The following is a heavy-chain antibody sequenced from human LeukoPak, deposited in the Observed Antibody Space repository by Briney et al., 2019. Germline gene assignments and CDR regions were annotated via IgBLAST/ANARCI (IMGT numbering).Heavy chain of an antibody. J-gene: IGHJ4*02. CDR1: GDRVSSNSVA. Sequence: SQTLSLTCVISGDRVSSNSVAWNWISQSPSGGPEWLARTYYRSSWYNDYVVSVKSRITIKPDTSKNQYFLKLNSVTPEDTAVYYCARETSHFDYWGQGTLVTVSS. CDR2: TYYRSSWYN. V-gene: IGHV6-1*01. CDR3: ARETSHFDY.